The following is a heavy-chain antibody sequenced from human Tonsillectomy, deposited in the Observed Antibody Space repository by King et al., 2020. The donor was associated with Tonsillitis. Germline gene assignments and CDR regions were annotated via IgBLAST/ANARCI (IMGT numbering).Heavy chain of an antibody. Sequence: TLKESGPTLVKPTQTLTLTCTFSGFSLTPIRVGVGWIRQPPGKALEWLALIYLNDVKRYSPSPKSSLTITKDTTKKQVVLTMTNMDPVDTATYNCAHGIPLFDYWGQGTLVTVSS. CDR2: IYLNDVK. J-gene: IGHJ4*02. CDR1: GFSLTPIRVG. V-gene: IGHV2-5*01. CDR3: AHGIPLFDY.